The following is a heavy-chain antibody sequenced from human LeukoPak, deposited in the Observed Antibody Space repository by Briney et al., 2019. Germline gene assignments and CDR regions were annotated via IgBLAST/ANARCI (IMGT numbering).Heavy chain of an antibody. V-gene: IGHV3-23*01. CDR2: ISGSGGST. D-gene: IGHD5-12*01. Sequence: GGSLRLSCAASGFTFSSYAMSWVRQAPGKGLEWVSVISGSGGSTYYADSVKGRFTISRDNSRNTLYLQMNSLRAEDTAVYYCARSRGYSGYDSNAFDIWGQGTMVTVSS. CDR1: GFTFSSYA. J-gene: IGHJ3*02. CDR3: ARSRGYSGYDSNAFDI.